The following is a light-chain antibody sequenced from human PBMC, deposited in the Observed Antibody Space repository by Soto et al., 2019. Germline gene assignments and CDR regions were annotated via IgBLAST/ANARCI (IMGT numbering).Light chain of an antibody. V-gene: IGKV1-5*03. CDR3: QQYNTYPLT. J-gene: IGKJ4*01. CDR1: QSISTW. Sequence: DIQMTQSPSTLSASVGDRVAITCRASQSISTWLAWYQQKPGKAPKLLIYKASSLESGVPSRFSGSGSGTEFTLTISTLQPDDFATYYCQQYNTYPLTFGGGTTVEIK. CDR2: KAS.